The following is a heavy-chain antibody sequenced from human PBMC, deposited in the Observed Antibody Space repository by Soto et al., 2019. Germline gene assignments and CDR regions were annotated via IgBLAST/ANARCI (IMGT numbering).Heavy chain of an antibody. V-gene: IGHV4-59*01. CDR3: ARXGTTXDSYYYYGMDV. CDR1: GGXIXSXY. J-gene: IGHJ6*02. CDR2: IYYSGST. Sequence: QVQLQESGPGXVXPXXXXSLTXTVSGGXIXSXYWSWIRQPPGKGLEWIGYIYYSGSTNYNPSLKSRVTISVDTSKNQFSLKLSSVTAADTAVYYCARXGTTXDSYYYYGMDVWGQGTTVTVSS. D-gene: IGHD1-1*01.